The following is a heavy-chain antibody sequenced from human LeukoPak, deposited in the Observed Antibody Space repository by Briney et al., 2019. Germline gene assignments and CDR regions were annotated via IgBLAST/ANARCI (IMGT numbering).Heavy chain of an antibody. CDR3: VRPVTGTRNAFDI. Sequence: GGSLRLSCAASGFTFSSYAMSWVRQGPGKGLVWVSRIDSDGRNTNYADSVKGRFTISRDNAKNTLFLQMSSLRAEDTAVYHCVRPVTGTRNAFDIWGQGTMVTVSS. CDR2: IDSDGRNT. D-gene: IGHD6-19*01. V-gene: IGHV3-74*01. J-gene: IGHJ3*02. CDR1: GFTFSSYA.